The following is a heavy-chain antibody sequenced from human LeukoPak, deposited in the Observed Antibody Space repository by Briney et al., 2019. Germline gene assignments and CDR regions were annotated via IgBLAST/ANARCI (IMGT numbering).Heavy chain of an antibody. CDR1: GFTFDDYA. Sequence: GGSLRLSCAASGFTFDDYAMHWVRQAPGKGLEWVSLITGDGGSTYYADSVKGRFTISRDNSKNSPHVQMNSLRSEDTALYYCAKGTAGGTKSLWAFDYWGQGTLVTVSS. D-gene: IGHD2-21*01. CDR3: AKGTAGGTKSLWAFDY. J-gene: IGHJ4*02. CDR2: ITGDGGST. V-gene: IGHV3-43*02.